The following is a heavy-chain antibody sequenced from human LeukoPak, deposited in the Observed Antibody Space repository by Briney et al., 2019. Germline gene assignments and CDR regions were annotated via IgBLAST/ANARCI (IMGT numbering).Heavy chain of an antibody. CDR3: ARTGVVGATIHPFDY. Sequence: ASVKVSCKASGYTFTSYYMHWVRQAPGQGLEWMGIINPSGGSTSYAQKFQGRVTMTRDMSTSTVYMELSSLRSEDTAVYYCARTGVVGATIHPFDYWGQGTLVTVSS. V-gene: IGHV1-46*01. D-gene: IGHD1-26*01. J-gene: IGHJ4*02. CDR1: GYTFTSYY. CDR2: INPSGGST.